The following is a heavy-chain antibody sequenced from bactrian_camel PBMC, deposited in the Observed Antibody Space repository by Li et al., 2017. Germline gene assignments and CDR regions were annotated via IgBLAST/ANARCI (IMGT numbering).Heavy chain of an antibody. D-gene: IGHD3*01. Sequence: HVQLVESGGGSVQAGGSLRLSCTVSGLTFDDYAMGWFRRAPGKEREAVSCINWTGLATYYTDSVKGRFTVSRDRVKNTLYLQMDSLKTEDTAVYYCAAGVGYFLGSNYWGQGTQVTVS. CDR2: INWTGLAT. CDR1: GLTFDDYA. CDR3: AAGVGYFLGSNY. J-gene: IGHJ4*01. V-gene: IGHV3S60*01.